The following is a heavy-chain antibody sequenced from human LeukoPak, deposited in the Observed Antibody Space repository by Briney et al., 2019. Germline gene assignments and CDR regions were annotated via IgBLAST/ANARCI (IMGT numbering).Heavy chain of an antibody. CDR1: GFTFDDYG. CDR2: IKWNGDSA. J-gene: IGHJ5*02. Sequence: PGGSLRLSCAASGFTFDDYGMSWVRQAPGKGLEWVSGIKWNGDSAGYVDSVKGRFTISRDNATNSLYLQMNSLRAEDAAVYYCARPLKYYYGSETYFWFDPWGQGTLVTVSS. D-gene: IGHD3-10*01. CDR3: ARPLKYYYGSETYFWFDP. V-gene: IGHV3-20*04.